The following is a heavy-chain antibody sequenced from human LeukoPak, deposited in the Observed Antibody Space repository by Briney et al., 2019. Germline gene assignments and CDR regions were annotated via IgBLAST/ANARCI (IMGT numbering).Heavy chain of an antibody. J-gene: IGHJ4*02. CDR3: AKDRARGYCSSTSCYPFAY. V-gene: IGHV3-23*01. CDR1: GFTFSSYA. D-gene: IGHD2-2*01. CDR2: ISGSGGSK. Sequence: GGSLRLSCAASGFTFSSYAMSWVRQAPGKGLECVSAISGSGGSKYYADSVKGRFTISRDNSKNTLYLQMNSRSAEDTAVYYCAKDRARGYCSSTSCYPFAYWGQGTLVTVSS.